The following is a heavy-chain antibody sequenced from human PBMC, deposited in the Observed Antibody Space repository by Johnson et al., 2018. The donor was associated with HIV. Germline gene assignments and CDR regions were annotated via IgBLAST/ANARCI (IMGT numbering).Heavy chain of an antibody. CDR3: ASFSRPRAYDYALGSDAFDM. D-gene: IGHD3-16*01. V-gene: IGHV3-33*01. J-gene: IGHJ3*02. Sequence: VQLVESGGGVVQPGRSLRLSCAASGFTFSSYGMHWVRQAPGKGLEWVAVIWYDGSNKYYADSVKGRFTISRDNSKNTLYLQMGSLRAEDMAVYFCASFSRPRAYDYALGSDAFDMWGQGTMVTVSS. CDR1: GFTFSSYG. CDR2: IWYDGSNK.